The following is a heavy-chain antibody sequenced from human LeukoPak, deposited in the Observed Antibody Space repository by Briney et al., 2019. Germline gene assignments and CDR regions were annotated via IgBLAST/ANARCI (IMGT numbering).Heavy chain of an antibody. Sequence: GGSLRLSCAASGFTFSDYYMSWIRQAPGKGLEWVSYISSSGSTIYYADSVKGRFTISRDNAKNSLYLQMNSLRAEDTDVYYCAREAPGVTMTHFDYWGQGTLVTVSS. CDR3: AREAPGVTMTHFDY. CDR1: GFTFSDYY. D-gene: IGHD3-22*01. J-gene: IGHJ4*02. V-gene: IGHV3-11*01. CDR2: ISSSGSTI.